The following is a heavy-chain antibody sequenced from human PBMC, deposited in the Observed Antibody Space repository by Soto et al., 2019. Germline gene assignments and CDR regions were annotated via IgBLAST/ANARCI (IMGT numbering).Heavy chain of an antibody. CDR1: GYTFTSYG. CDR3: ARSGCSGGSCYSYYFDY. CDR2: ISADNGNT. Sequence: QVQLVQSGAEVKKPGASVKVSCKASGYTFTSYGISWVRQAPGQGLEWMGWISADNGNTNYAQKLQGRVTMTTDTSTSTAYTELRSLRSDDTAVYYWARSGCSGGSCYSYYFDYWGQGTLVTVSS. D-gene: IGHD2-15*01. V-gene: IGHV1-18*01. J-gene: IGHJ4*02.